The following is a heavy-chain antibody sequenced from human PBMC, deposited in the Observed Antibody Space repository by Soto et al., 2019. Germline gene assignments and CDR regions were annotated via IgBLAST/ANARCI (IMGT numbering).Heavy chain of an antibody. CDR3: ASAYSKVARYFDH. CDR2: IIPIFGTT. Sequence: GASVKVSCKASGGTFSSYAISWVRQAPGQGLEWMGGIIPIFGTTNYAQRFQGRVLITADESTSTAYMELSSVRSEETAVYYCASAYSKVARYFDHRGQGTLFTASS. V-gene: IGHV1-69*13. CDR1: GGTFSSYA. D-gene: IGHD5-12*01. J-gene: IGHJ4*02.